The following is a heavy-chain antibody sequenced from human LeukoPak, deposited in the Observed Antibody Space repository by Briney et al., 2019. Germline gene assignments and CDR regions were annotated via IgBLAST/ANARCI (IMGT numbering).Heavy chain of an antibody. J-gene: IGHJ4*02. Sequence: PSETLSLTCNVSDGSISNYYWSWIRQPPGRRLEWIGYIYYSGSTRYSPSLKSRVTISLDMSKNQFSLKVNSVNAADTAVYYCAREGVVFGGAPTFDHWGQGVQVTVSS. D-gene: IGHD3-16*01. CDR2: IYYSGST. V-gene: IGHV4-59*01. CDR1: DGSISNYY. CDR3: AREGVVFGGAPTFDH.